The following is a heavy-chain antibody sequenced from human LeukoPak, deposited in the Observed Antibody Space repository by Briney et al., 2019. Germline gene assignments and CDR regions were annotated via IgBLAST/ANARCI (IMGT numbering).Heavy chain of an antibody. CDR2: INPTSTSI. V-gene: IGHV3-21*01. Sequence: GGSLRLSCVASGLTFSDYSINSVRRAPGKGLEWVSSINPTSTSIYYADAVRGRFTISRDNAKSLLYLQMDSLRAEDTAVYYCVRLRRNSDRSYYYDSWGQGILVTVSS. CDR1: GLTFSDYS. J-gene: IGHJ5*01. D-gene: IGHD3-10*01. CDR3: VRLRRNSDRSYYYDS.